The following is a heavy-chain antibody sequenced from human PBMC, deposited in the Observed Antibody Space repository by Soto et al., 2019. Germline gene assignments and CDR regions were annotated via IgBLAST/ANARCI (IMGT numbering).Heavy chain of an antibody. J-gene: IGHJ6*02. V-gene: IGHV4-39*01. D-gene: IGHD6-19*01. CDR1: GGSISSSSYY. CDR3: ARLGSSGWFGMDV. CDR2: IYYSGST. Sequence: PSETLSLTCTVSGGSISSSSYYWGWIRQPPGKGLEWIGSIYYSGSTYYNPSLKSRVTISVDTSKNQFSLKLSSVTAADTAVYYCARLGSSGWFGMDVWGQGTTVTVSS.